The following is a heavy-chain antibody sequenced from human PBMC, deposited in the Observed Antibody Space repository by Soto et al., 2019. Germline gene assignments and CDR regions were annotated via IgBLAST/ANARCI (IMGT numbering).Heavy chain of an antibody. CDR3: ATRYSYVHF. Sequence: ASVKVSCKSSGYAFTGYYIHWVRQAPGQGLEWMGWIDPNSGDTNYAQKFQGRVTMTRDTSFSTAYMELSSLRSDDTAVYYCATRYSYVHFWGQGTLVTVSS. D-gene: IGHD5-18*01. CDR2: IDPNSGDT. J-gene: IGHJ4*02. V-gene: IGHV1-2*02. CDR1: GYAFTGYY.